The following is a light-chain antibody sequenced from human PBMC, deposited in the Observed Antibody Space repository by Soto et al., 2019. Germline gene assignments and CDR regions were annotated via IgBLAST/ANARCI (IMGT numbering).Light chain of an antibody. V-gene: IGKV3-20*01. CDR3: QQYAESPIT. CDR2: GAS. J-gene: IGKJ3*01. Sequence: EIVLTQAPGTLSLSPGERATLSCRASQSVTNNYLAWYQQKPGQAPMLLIYGASSRATGIPDKFSGSGSGTDFTLIISRLEPEDFAVYYCQQYAESPITFGPGAKVDI. CDR1: QSVTNNY.